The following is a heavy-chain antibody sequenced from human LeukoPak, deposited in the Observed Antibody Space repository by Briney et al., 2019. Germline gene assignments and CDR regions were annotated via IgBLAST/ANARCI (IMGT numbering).Heavy chain of an antibody. CDR1: GYSISSGYY. CDR3: AQGYNWFDP. V-gene: IGHV4-38-2*02. J-gene: IGHJ5*02. Sequence: SETLSLTCTVSGYSISSGYYWGWIRQPPGKGLEWIGSIYHSGSTYYNPSLKSRVTISVDTSKNQFSLKLSSVTAADTAVYYCAQGYNWFDPWGQGTLVTVSS. CDR2: IYHSGST.